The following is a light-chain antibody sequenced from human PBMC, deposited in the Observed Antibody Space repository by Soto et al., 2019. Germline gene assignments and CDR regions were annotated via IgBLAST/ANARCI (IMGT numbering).Light chain of an antibody. V-gene: IGKV1-39*01. Sequence: DIQMTQSPSSLSAAVGDRVTITCRASQTISTYLNWYQQKPGKAPKLLIYAASSLQSRVPSRFTGSGSGTDFTLTISSLQPEDFATYYCQQSHGIPYTFGQGTKLEIK. J-gene: IGKJ2*01. CDR3: QQSHGIPYT. CDR2: AAS. CDR1: QTISTY.